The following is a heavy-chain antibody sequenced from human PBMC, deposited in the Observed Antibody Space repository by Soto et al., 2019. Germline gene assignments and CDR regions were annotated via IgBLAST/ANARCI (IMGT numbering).Heavy chain of an antibody. CDR3: AKGYRYSVCDY. J-gene: IGHJ4*02. D-gene: IGHD5-18*01. V-gene: IGHV3-30*18. Sequence: QVQLVESGGGVVQPGRSLRLSCAASGFTFSSYGMHWVRQAPGKGLEWVAVISYDGSNKYYADSVKGRFTISRDNSKNTLDLQMNSMRAKDTAVYNCAKGYRYSVCDYWGQGTLVTVSS. CDR1: GFTFSSYG. CDR2: ISYDGSNK.